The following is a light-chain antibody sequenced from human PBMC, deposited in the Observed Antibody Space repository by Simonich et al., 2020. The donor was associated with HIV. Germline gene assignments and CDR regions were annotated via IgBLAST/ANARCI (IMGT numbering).Light chain of an antibody. J-gene: IGKJ5*01. Sequence: DIQMTQSPSTLSASVGDRVTSTCLASQSINNWLAWYQQNPGKAPKILIYGASTLQSGVPSRFSGSGSGTQFTLTISSLQPEDFATYYCQQLNSYPITFGQGTRLEIK. V-gene: IGKV1-5*01. CDR1: QSINNW. CDR2: GAS. CDR3: QQLNSYPIT.